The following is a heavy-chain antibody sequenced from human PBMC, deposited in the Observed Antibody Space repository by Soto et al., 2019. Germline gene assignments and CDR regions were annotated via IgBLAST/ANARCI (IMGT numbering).Heavy chain of an antibody. CDR3: AREKWLVRRNDPFDI. Sequence: QVQLVQSGAEVKKPGASVKVSCKASGYTFINYYMHWVRQAPGQGLEWMGIINPNGGSTTYAQNFKGRVTLTRDTSTNTVNMELSSLRSEDTAVYYCAREKWLVRRNDPFDIWGQGTMVTVSS. J-gene: IGHJ3*02. V-gene: IGHV1-46*01. CDR2: INPNGGST. D-gene: IGHD6-19*01. CDR1: GYTFINYY.